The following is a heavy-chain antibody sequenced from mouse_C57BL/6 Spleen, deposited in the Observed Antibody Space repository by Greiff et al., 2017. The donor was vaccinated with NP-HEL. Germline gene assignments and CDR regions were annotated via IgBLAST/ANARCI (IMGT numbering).Heavy chain of an antibody. CDR1: GYTFTSYG. CDR3: ARGIITTVVAKRYFDV. J-gene: IGHJ1*03. Sequence: QVQLKQSGAELARPGASVKLSCKASGYTFTSYGISWVKQRTGQGLEWIGEIYPRSGNTYYNEKFKGKATLTADKSSSTAYMELRSLTSEDSAVYFCARGIITTVVAKRYFDVWGTGTTVTVSS. V-gene: IGHV1-81*01. D-gene: IGHD1-1*01. CDR2: IYPRSGNT.